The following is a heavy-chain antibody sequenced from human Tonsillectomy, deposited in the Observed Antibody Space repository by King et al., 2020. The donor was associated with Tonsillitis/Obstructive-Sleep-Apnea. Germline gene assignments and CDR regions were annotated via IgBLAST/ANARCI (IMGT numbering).Heavy chain of an antibody. V-gene: IGHV3-49*03. CDR2: IRTKANGGKK. Sequence: VQLVESGGGLVQPGRSLRLSCTASGFTFGDYTVNWLRQAPGKGLEWVGFIRTKANGGKKEYAAPVKGRFTISRDDSKNIAYMQMNSLKIEDTAVYYCIRGGGPTKGAFDIWGQGTMVTVSS. CDR3: IRGGGPTKGAFDI. J-gene: IGHJ3*02. D-gene: IGHD5-12*01. CDR1: GFTFGDYT.